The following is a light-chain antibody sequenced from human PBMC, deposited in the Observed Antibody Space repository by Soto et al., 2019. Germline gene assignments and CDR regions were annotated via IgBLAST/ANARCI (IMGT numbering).Light chain of an antibody. CDR3: QQCSFWPRIT. Sequence: EVALTPSQTALCLSQRPRASLSCGASQNVDNYLAWYQQKPGQAPRLLIYDASNRATGIPARFSGSGSGTAFTLTISSLEPEDSAVYYCQQCSFWPRITFGQGTRLEIK. CDR2: DAS. V-gene: IGKV3-11*01. J-gene: IGKJ5*01. CDR1: QNVDNY.